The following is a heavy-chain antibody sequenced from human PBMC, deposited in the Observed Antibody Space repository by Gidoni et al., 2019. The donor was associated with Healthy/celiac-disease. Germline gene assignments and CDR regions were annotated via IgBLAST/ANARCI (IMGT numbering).Heavy chain of an antibody. V-gene: IGHV3-23*01. J-gene: IGHJ4*02. D-gene: IGHD3-22*01. Sequence: EVQLLESGGGLVQPGGSLRLSCAASGFTFVSYAMSWVRQAPGKGLEWVSAISGSGGSTYYADSVKGRFTISRDNSKNTLYLQMNSLRAEDTAVYYCAKKPTLYYYDSSGYYWNNWGQGTLVTVSS. CDR2: ISGSGGST. CDR3: AKKPTLYYYDSSGYYWNN. CDR1: GFTFVSYA.